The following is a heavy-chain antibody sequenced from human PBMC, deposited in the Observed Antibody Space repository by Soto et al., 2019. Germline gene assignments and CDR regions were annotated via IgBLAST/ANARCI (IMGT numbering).Heavy chain of an antibody. CDR2: IYHIGNA. D-gene: IGHD3-9*01. CDR1: VASVSSEGYS. Sequence: LQLQQSGSGLVTPSQTLSLTCVFSVASVSSEGYSWSWIRQSLDKGLECIGYIYHIGNAYSPPSLTTRTNIHLDQFNKQFSLKLTLVTASDMAVYSCARSVVPPNVLTGNGVDSWGQGTPVIVSS. V-gene: IGHV4-30-2*06. CDR3: ARSVVPPNVLTGNGVDS. J-gene: IGHJ4*02.